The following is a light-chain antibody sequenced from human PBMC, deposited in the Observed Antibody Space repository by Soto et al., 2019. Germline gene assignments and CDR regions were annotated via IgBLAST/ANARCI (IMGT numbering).Light chain of an antibody. CDR1: SSNIGSNP. Sequence: QSVLAQPPSASGTPGQRVAISCSGTSSNIGSNPVNWFQQLPGTAPKLLIYGSNQRPSGVPDRLSGSKSGTSASLAISGLQSEDEADYYCAAWDDNLFGPVFGGGTKLTVL. V-gene: IGLV1-44*01. J-gene: IGLJ2*01. CDR2: GSN. CDR3: AAWDDNLFGPV.